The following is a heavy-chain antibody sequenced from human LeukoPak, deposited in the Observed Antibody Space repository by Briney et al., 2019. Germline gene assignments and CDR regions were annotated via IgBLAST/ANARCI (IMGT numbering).Heavy chain of an antibody. CDR3: AKAFDWLSEKLFDY. J-gene: IGHJ4*02. CDR1: GFTFSSYA. CDR2: ISGSDGST. Sequence: GGSLRLSCAASGFTFSSYAMTWVRQAPGKGLECVSTISGSDGSTYYADSVKGRFTISRDNSKNTLYLQMNSLRAEDTAVYYCAKAFDWLSEKLFDYWGQGTLVTVSS. D-gene: IGHD3-9*01. V-gene: IGHV3-23*01.